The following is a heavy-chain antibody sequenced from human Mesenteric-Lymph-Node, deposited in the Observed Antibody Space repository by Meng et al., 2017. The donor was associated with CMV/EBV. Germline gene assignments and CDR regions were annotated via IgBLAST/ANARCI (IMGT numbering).Heavy chain of an antibody. Sequence: GGSLRLSCAASGFTFSSYSMNWVRQAPGKGLEWVAVISYDGSDKYYADSVKGRFTISRDNSKNTLYLQMNSLRAEDTAVYYCASSSSSTLFGYWGQGTLVTVSS. CDR1: GFTFSSYS. J-gene: IGHJ4*02. CDR2: ISYDGSDK. D-gene: IGHD6-6*01. CDR3: ASSSSSTLFGY. V-gene: IGHV3-30*03.